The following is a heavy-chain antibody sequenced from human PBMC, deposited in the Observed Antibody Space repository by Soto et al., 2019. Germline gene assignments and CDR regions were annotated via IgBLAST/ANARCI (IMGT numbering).Heavy chain of an antibody. CDR2: ISYGGST. Sequence: QVQLQESGPGLVKPSQTLPLTCTVSGGSINSGGYCWSWIRQHPGKGLAWIGCISYGGSTSYNPSLKRRVTISVETSKNQFSLKLTSVTAADTAVYYCSRGILAWGQGALITVSS. D-gene: IGHD5-18*01. J-gene: IGHJ5*02. V-gene: IGHV4-31*03. CDR3: SRGILA. CDR1: GGSINSGGYC.